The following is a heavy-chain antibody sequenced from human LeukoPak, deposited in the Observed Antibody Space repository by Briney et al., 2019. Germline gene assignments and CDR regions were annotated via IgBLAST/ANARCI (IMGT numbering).Heavy chain of an antibody. D-gene: IGHD3-10*01. J-gene: IGHJ4*02. CDR1: GGYFSGYY. CDR2: INHSGST. Sequence: PSETLSLTCAVYGGYFSGYYWSWIRKPPGKGLEWIGEINHSGSTNYNPSLKSRVPISLDTSKNQSSLKLTSLTAADTAVYYCARGSARIWFAEPGTYYFAYCCQRTLVTVSS. V-gene: IGHV4-34*01. CDR3: ARGSARIWFAEPGTYYFAY.